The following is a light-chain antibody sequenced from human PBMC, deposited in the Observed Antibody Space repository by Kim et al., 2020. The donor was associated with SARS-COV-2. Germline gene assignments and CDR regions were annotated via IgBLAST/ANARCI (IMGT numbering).Light chain of an antibody. CDR1: QSVADNH. CDR2: GTS. J-gene: IGKJ2*01. Sequence: LSPGERVILSCRASQSVADNHLAWFQQEPGQAPRLLIYGTSSRATGIPDSFSGSGSGTDFTLTISRLEPEDSAVYYCQQYDRPPYTFGQGTKLEIK. CDR3: QQYDRPPYT. V-gene: IGKV3-20*01.